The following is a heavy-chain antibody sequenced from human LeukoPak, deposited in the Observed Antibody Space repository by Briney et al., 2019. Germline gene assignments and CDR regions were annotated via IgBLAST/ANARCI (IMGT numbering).Heavy chain of an antibody. Sequence: ASVKVSCKAPGYTFTGYYMHWVRQAPGQGLEWMGWINPNSGGTNYAQKLQGRVTMTTDTSTSTAYMELRSLRSEDTAVYYCARGRPTTSIAAAGVNWFDPWGQGTLVTVSS. CDR1: GYTFTGYY. D-gene: IGHD6-13*01. CDR3: ARGRPTTSIAAAGVNWFDP. CDR2: INPNSGGT. J-gene: IGHJ5*02. V-gene: IGHV1-2*02.